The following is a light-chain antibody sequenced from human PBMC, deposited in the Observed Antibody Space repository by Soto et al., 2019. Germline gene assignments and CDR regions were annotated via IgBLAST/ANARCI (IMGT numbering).Light chain of an antibody. V-gene: IGKV3-11*01. CDR3: QQRSSCPLT. J-gene: IGKJ4*01. CDR1: QSISTY. CDR2: EAS. Sequence: EIVLTQSPATILISPGKIPTLSCRASQSISTYLAWYQQKPGQAPRLLIYEASYRATGIPARVSGSGSGTDCTRTSSSLEPEDFAVYYCQQRSSCPLTFGGGTKVEIK.